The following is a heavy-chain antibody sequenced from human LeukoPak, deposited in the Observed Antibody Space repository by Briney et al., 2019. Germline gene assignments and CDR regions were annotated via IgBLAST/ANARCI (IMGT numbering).Heavy chain of an antibody. D-gene: IGHD5-12*01. J-gene: IGHJ4*02. Sequence: ASVKVSCKASGGTFTSYAISWVRQAPGEGLEWMGGIIPKAATPNYSQKFQGRVTMTRDTSISTAYMELSRLRSDDTAVYYCARTSPKYSGYDWGQGTLVTVSS. CDR2: IIPKAATP. V-gene: IGHV1-2*02. CDR3: ARTSPKYSGYD. CDR1: GGTFTSYA.